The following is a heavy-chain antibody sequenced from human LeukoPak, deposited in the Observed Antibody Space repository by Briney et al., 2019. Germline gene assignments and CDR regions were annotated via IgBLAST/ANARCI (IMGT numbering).Heavy chain of an antibody. Sequence: ASVKVSCKASGGTFSSYAISWVRQAPGPGLEWMGGIIPIFGTANYAQKFQGRVTITADESTSTAYMELSSMRSEDTAVYYCARGKGTGNYYSYYYMDVWGKGTTVTISS. CDR3: ARGKGTGNYYSYYYMDV. CDR2: IIPIFGTA. D-gene: IGHD1-1*01. J-gene: IGHJ6*03. V-gene: IGHV1-69*13. CDR1: GGTFSSYA.